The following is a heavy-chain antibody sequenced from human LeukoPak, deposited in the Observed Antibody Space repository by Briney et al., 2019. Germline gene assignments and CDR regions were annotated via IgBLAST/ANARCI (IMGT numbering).Heavy chain of an antibody. CDR2: INPNSGGT. CDR1: GYTFTGYY. J-gene: IGHJ4*02. D-gene: IGHD3-22*01. CDR3: ARTYPDSSGYYYDY. Sequence: ASVKVSCKASGYTFTGYYMHWVRQAPGQGLEWMGWINPNSGGTNHAQKFQGRVTMTRDTSISTAYMELSRLRSDDTAVYYCARTYPDSSGYYYDYWGQGTLVTVSS. V-gene: IGHV1-2*02.